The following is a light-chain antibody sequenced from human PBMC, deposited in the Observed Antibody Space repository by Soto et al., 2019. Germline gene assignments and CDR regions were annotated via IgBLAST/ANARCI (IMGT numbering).Light chain of an antibody. Sequence: SVLTQPPSASGTPGQRVTISCSGGSSNIGTNAVNWYQQLPGTAPKLLIYNNNQRPSGVPDRFSGSKSGTSASLAISGLQSEDEADYYCAAWDDSMNGSVFGTGTKVTVL. J-gene: IGLJ1*01. V-gene: IGLV1-44*01. CDR1: SSNIGTNA. CDR3: AAWDDSMNGSV. CDR2: NNN.